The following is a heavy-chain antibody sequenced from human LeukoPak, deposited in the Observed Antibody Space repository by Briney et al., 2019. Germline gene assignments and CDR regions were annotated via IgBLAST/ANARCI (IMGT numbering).Heavy chain of an antibody. CDR2: ISSNGGST. CDR1: GFTFSSYA. V-gene: IGHV3-64*01. CDR3: ARQATRIAAAGTSIDY. D-gene: IGHD6-13*01. J-gene: IGHJ4*02. Sequence: PGGSLRLSCAASGFTFSSYAVHWVRQAPGKGLEYVSAISSNGGSTYYANSVKGRFTISRDNSKNTLYLQMGSLRAEDMAVYYCARQATRIAAAGTSIDYWGQGTLVTVSS.